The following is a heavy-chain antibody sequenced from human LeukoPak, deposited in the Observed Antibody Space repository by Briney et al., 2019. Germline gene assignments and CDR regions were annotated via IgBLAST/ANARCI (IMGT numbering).Heavy chain of an antibody. J-gene: IGHJ5*02. CDR1: GYTFTSYG. CDR2: IGDYNGNT. CDR3: ARDLYRDSLPVSWFDP. V-gene: IGHV1-18*01. D-gene: IGHD4-11*01. Sequence: ASVKVSCKASGYTFTSYGISWVRQAPEQGLEWMGWIGDYNGNTNYAQKLQGRVTMTTDTSTSTAYMELRSLRSDDTAVYYCARDLYRDSLPVSWFDPWGQGTLVTVSS.